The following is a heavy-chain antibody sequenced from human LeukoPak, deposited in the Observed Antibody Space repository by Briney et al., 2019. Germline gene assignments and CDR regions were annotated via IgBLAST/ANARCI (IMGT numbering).Heavy chain of an antibody. CDR2: ISSNGSTI. V-gene: IGHV3-11*04. J-gene: IGHJ3*02. D-gene: IGHD3-22*01. Sequence: GGSLRLSCAASGFTFSDYYMSWIRQAPGKGLEWVSYISSNGSTIYHADSVKGRFTISRDNAKNSLYLQTNSLRAEDTAVYYCARVPGYYDSSGYRGGDVAFDIWGQGTMVTVSS. CDR3: ARVPGYYDSSGYRGGDVAFDI. CDR1: GFTFSDYY.